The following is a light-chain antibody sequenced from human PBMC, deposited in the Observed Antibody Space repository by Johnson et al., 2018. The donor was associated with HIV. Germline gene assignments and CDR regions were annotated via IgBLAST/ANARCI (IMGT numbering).Light chain of an antibody. CDR3: ATWDSSLSVYV. CDR2: DNN. J-gene: IGLJ1*01. CDR1: SSNIGNNF. V-gene: IGLV1-51*01. Sequence: QSVLTQPPSVSAAPGQRVTISCSGSSSNIGNNFVSWYQQLPGTAPKVLIYDNNKRPSGIPDRFSGSKSGTSATLGITGLQTGDEADYHCATWDSSLSVYVFGTGTKVTVL.